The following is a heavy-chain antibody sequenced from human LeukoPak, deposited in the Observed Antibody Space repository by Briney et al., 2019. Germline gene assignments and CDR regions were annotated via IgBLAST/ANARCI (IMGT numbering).Heavy chain of an antibody. CDR2: ISGSGGST. D-gene: IGHD6-6*01. V-gene: IGHV3-23*01. J-gene: IGHJ6*03. CDR3: ARGQYSSSSVYYYYYYMDV. Sequence: GGSLRLSCAASGFTFSSYAMSWVRQAPGKGLEWVSAISGSGGSTYYADSVKGRFTTSRDNSKNTLYLQMNSLRAEDTAVYYCARGQYSSSSVYYYYYYMDVWGKGATVTVSS. CDR1: GFTFSSYA.